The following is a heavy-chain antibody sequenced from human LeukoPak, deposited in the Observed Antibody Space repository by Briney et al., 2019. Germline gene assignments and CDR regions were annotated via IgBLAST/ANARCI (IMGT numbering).Heavy chain of an antibody. CDR2: ISGSSGII. Sequence: PGGSLRLSCAASGFTFNTYTMNWVRQAPGKGLEWVSYISGSSGIIDYADSVRGRFTISRDNAKNSLYLQMNSLRAEDTAVYYCATFDYGGKFDYWGQGTLVTASS. V-gene: IGHV3-48*01. CDR1: GFTFNTYT. D-gene: IGHD4-23*01. CDR3: ATFDYGGKFDY. J-gene: IGHJ4*02.